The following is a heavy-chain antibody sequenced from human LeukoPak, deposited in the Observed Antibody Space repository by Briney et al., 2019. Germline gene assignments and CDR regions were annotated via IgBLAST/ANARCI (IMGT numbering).Heavy chain of an antibody. CDR1: GFTFSSYN. V-gene: IGHV3-64*01. CDR3: ARASDMDV. J-gene: IGHJ6*02. CDR2: ITSNGGRT. Sequence: GGPLTLSCAGSGFTFSSYNMHWVRQAPGKGLKYVSTITSNGGRTYYANSVKGRFTISRDNSKNTLYLQMGSLRAEDMAVYYCARASDMDVWGQGTTVTVSS.